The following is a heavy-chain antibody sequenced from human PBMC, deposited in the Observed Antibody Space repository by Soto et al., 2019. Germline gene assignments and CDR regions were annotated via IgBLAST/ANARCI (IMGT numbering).Heavy chain of an antibody. V-gene: IGHV3-30-3*01. CDR1: GFTFSSYD. CDR3: ARDVPTRMPFYHYGMDV. Sequence: PGGSLRLSCSASGFTFSSYDTHWVRQAPGKGLEWVAVVSYDGSNKYYADSVKGRFTISGDNSKNTLYLQMNSLRAEDTAAYYCARDVPTRMPFYHYGMDVWAQGATVTVSS. CDR2: VSYDGSNK. J-gene: IGHJ6*02. D-gene: IGHD2-2*01.